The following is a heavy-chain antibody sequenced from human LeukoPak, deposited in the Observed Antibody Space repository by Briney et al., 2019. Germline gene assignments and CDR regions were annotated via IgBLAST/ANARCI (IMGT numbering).Heavy chain of an antibody. CDR2: INHSGST. V-gene: IGHV4-34*01. CDR3: ASLPRRDGYNVDY. CDR1: GGSFSGYY. J-gene: IGHJ4*02. Sequence: SETLSLTCAVYGGSFSGYYWCWIRQPPGKGLEWIGEINHSGSTNYNPSLKSRVTISVDTSKKQFSLKLSSLTAADTAVYYCASLPRRDGYNVDYWGQGTLVTSPQ. D-gene: IGHD5-24*01.